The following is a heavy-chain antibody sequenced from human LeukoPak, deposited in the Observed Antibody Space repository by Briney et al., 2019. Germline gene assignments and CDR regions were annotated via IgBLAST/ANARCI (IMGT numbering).Heavy chain of an antibody. CDR1: GGSISSSSYY. V-gene: IGHV4-39*01. Sequence: SETLSLTCTVSGGSISSSSYYWGWIRQPPGTGLEWIGSIYYSGSTYYNPSLKSRVTISVDTSKNQFSLKLSSVTAADTAVYYCARHVNYYDSSGYYSAFDIWGQGTMVTVSS. CDR2: IYYSGST. CDR3: ARHVNYYDSSGYYSAFDI. J-gene: IGHJ3*02. D-gene: IGHD3-22*01.